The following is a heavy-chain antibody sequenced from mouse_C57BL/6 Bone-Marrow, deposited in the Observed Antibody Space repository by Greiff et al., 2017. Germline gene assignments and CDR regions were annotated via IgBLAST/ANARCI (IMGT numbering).Heavy chain of an antibody. CDR1: GFTFSDYG. Sequence: EVKLMESGGGLVKPGGSLKLSCAASGFTFSDYGMHWVRQAPEKGLEWVAYISSGSSTIYYADTVKGRFTISRDNAKNTLFLQMTSLRSEDTAMYYCASRDSSGYVAWFAYWGQGTLVTVSA. D-gene: IGHD3-2*02. CDR3: ASRDSSGYVAWFAY. CDR2: ISSGSSTI. V-gene: IGHV5-17*01. J-gene: IGHJ3*01.